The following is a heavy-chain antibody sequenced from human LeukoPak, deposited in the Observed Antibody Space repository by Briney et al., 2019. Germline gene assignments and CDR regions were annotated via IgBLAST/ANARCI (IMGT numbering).Heavy chain of an antibody. CDR3: ARGTMFPYYFDY. V-gene: IGHV3-48*01. CDR2: ITGSSNII. D-gene: IGHD3-10*02. J-gene: IGHJ4*02. CDR1: GFSFSSYS. Sequence: PGGSLRLSCAASGFSFSSYSMIWVRQAPGKGLEWVSYITGSSNIIHYADSVKGRFTISRDNAKNSLYLQMNSLRAEDTAVYYCARGTMFPYYFDYWGQGTLVTVSS.